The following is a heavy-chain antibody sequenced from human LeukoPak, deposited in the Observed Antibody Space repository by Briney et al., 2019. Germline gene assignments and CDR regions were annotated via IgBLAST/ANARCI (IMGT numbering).Heavy chain of an antibody. CDR2: INYSGST. J-gene: IGHJ5*02. CDR1: GGSISSGGYR. V-gene: IGHV4-31*11. Sequence: SQTLSLTCAVSGGSISSGGYRWTWIRQYPGKGLEWIGYINYSGSTYYNPSLKSRVIISVDTSKNQFSLNLNSVTAADTAVYYCAREALRPSRWFDPWGQGTLVTVSS. D-gene: IGHD4-17*01. CDR3: AREALRPSRWFDP.